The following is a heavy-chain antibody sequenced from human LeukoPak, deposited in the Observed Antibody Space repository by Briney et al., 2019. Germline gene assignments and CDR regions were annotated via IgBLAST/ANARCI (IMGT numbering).Heavy chain of an antibody. V-gene: IGHV1-46*01. CDR1: GYSFTIYY. J-gene: IGHJ4*02. CDR2: INPIGGST. CDR3: ARGYYDFPF. D-gene: IGHD3-3*01. Sequence: ASVTVSCTSSGYSFTIYYMQWVRQAPGQGLEWMGIINPIGGSTTYAHNFQGRVTMTRDTSTSTVYMDLSSLRSEDTAVYYCARGYYDFPFWGQGTLVTVSS.